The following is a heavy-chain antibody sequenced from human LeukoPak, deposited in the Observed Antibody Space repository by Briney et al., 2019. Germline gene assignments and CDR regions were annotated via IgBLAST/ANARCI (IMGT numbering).Heavy chain of an antibody. CDR3: ARVPVPYYYYYMDV. V-gene: IGHV3-11*04. CDR2: ISSSGSTI. D-gene: IGHD1-14*01. Sequence: GGSLRLSCAASGFTFSDYYMSWIRQAPGKGLEWVSYISSSGSTIYYADSVKGRFTISRDNAKNSLYLQMNSLRAEDTAVYYCARVPVPYYYYYMDVWGKGTTVTVSS. CDR1: GFTFSDYY. J-gene: IGHJ6*03.